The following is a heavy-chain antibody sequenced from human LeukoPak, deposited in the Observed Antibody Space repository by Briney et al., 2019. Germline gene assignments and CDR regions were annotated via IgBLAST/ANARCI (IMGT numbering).Heavy chain of an antibody. Sequence: PSETLSLTCTVSGGSISSGDYYWSWIRQPPGKGLEWIGYIYYSGSTYYNPSLKSRVTISVDTSKNQFSLKLSSVTAADTAVYYCARDSPDTAMDNYYYYHGMDVWGQGTTVTVSS. CDR2: IYYSGST. CDR1: GGSISSGDYY. V-gene: IGHV4-30-4*01. CDR3: ARDSPDTAMDNYYYYHGMDV. D-gene: IGHD5-18*01. J-gene: IGHJ6*02.